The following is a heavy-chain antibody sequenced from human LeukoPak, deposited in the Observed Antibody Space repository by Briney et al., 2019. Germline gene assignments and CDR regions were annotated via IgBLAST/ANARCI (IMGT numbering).Heavy chain of an antibody. CDR3: ARGGSRGRSGSYRFDY. D-gene: IGHD3-16*02. Sequence: SETLSLTCTVSGGSISSYYWSWIRQPPGKGLEWIGYIYYSGSTNYNPSLKSRVTISVDTSKNQFSLKLSSVTAADTAVYYCARGGSRGRSGSYRFDYWGQGTLVTVSS. V-gene: IGHV4-59*01. J-gene: IGHJ4*02. CDR1: GGSISSYY. CDR2: IYYSGST.